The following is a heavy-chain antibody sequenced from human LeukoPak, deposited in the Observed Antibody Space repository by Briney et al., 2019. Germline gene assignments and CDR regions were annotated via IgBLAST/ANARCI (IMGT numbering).Heavy chain of an antibody. J-gene: IGHJ4*02. CDR3: AQHSDISSGYSRY. CDR1: GFTFSSYA. D-gene: IGHD3-3*01. V-gene: IGHV3-23*01. Sequence: GGTLRLTCAASGFTFSSYAMCWVRQAPGKGLEWVSAITGSGGSTYYADSVKGRFTISRDNSKNTLYLQMNSLRVEDTAVYYGAQHSDISSGYSRYWGQESPVTV. CDR2: ITGSGGST.